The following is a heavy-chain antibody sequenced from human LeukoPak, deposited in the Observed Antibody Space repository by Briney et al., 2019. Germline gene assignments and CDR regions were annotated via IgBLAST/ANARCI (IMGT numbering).Heavy chain of an antibody. V-gene: IGHV3-30-3*01. CDR1: GFTFSGYA. D-gene: IGHD3-16*01. CDR2: ISYDGSNK. Sequence: GRSLRLSCAASGFTFSGYAMHWVRQAPGKGLEWVAVISYDGSNKYYADSVKGRFTISRDNAKNSLYLQMNSLGAEDTAVYYCARGMGELDYWGQGTLVTVSS. CDR3: ARGMGELDY. J-gene: IGHJ4*02.